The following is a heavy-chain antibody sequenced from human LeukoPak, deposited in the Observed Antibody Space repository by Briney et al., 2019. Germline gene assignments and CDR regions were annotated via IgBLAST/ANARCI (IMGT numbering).Heavy chain of an antibody. V-gene: IGHV3-30*18. CDR1: GFTFSSYG. D-gene: IGHD3-3*01. Sequence: GGSLRLSCAASGFTFSSYGMSWVRRAPGKGLEWVAVISHDGSYKYYADSVKGRFTISRDNSKNTLYLQMNSLRAEDTAVYYCAKGQTYYDFWSGYSPYNWFDPWGQGTLVTVSS. CDR2: ISHDGSYK. J-gene: IGHJ5*02. CDR3: AKGQTYYDFWSGYSPYNWFDP.